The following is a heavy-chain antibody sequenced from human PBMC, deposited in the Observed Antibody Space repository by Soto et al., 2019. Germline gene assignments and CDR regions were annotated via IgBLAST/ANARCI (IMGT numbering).Heavy chain of an antibody. CDR3: ARSYSSSLNITTSFVY. CDR2: IIPILGIA. J-gene: IGHJ4*02. D-gene: IGHD6-6*01. Sequence: QVQLVQSGAEVKKPGSSVKVSCKASGGTFSSDTISWVRQAPGQGLEWMGRIIPILGIANYAQKFPGRVPITADKSTSTAYMELSSLRSEDTAVYYCARSYSSSLNITTSFVYWFQGTLVTVSS. CDR1: GGTFSSDT. V-gene: IGHV1-69*02.